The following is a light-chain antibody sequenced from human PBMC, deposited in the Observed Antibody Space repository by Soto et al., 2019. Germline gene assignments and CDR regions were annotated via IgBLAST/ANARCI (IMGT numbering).Light chain of an antibody. CDR3: QQRKSWPPLT. Sequence: ETVLTQSPGTLSLSPGERATLSCRASQSVDHYLAWYQQKPGQAPRLLIYDASNRASGIPARFSDSGSGTDFTLTISSLEPEDFAVYYCQQRKSWPPLTFGGGTKVEIK. CDR1: QSVDHY. J-gene: IGKJ4*01. V-gene: IGKV3-11*01. CDR2: DAS.